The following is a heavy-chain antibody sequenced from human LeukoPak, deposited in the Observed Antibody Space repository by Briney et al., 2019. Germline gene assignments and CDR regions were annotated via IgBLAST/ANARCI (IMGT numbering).Heavy chain of an antibody. J-gene: IGHJ5*02. CDR1: GGSISSSSYY. CDR3: ARHPSGRMWLQQGGWFDP. D-gene: IGHD5-24*01. CDR2: IYYSGST. Sequence: SETLSLTCTVSGGSISSSSYYWGWIRQPPGRGLEWIGSIYYSGSTYYNPSLKSRVTISVDTSKNQFSLKLTSVTAADTAVYYCARHPSGRMWLQQGGWFDPWGQGTLVTVSS. V-gene: IGHV4-39*01.